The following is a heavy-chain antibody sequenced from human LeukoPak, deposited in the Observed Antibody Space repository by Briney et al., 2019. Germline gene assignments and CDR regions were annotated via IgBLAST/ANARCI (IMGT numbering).Heavy chain of an antibody. V-gene: IGHV3-23*01. CDR2: ISASGDAT. CDR1: GFTFSSYA. Sequence: GGSLRLSCAASGFTFSSYAMHWVRQAPGKGLEWVSVISASGDATNYADSVKGRFTISRDNSKNTLFLRMNRLRVDDTAIYYCTKDYKADYWGQGTLVTVSS. D-gene: IGHD1-1*01. J-gene: IGHJ4*02. CDR3: TKDYKADY.